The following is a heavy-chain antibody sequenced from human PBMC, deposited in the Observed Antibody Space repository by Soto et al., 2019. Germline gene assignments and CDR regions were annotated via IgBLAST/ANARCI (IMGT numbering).Heavy chain of an antibody. CDR1: GFTFSGSA. CDR2: IRSKANSYAT. Sequence: LRLSYAASGFTFSGSAMHWVRQASGKGLEWVGRIRSKANSYATAYAASVKGRFTISRDDSKNTAYLQMNSLKTEDTAVYYCTRAEDWGRTVLDYWGQGTLVTVSS. J-gene: IGHJ4*02. V-gene: IGHV3-73*01. CDR3: TRAEDWGRTVLDY. D-gene: IGHD7-27*01.